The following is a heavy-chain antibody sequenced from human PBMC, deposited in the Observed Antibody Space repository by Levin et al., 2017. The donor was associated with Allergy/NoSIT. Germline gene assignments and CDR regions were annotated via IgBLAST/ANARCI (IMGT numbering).Heavy chain of an antibody. CDR2: IYSGGST. CDR1: GFTVSSNY. J-gene: IGHJ6*02. CDR3: ARDHLGPYYYGMDV. D-gene: IGHD7-27*01. Sequence: PGGSLRLSCAASGFTVSSNYMSWVRQAPGKGLEWVSVIYSGGSTYYADSVKGRFTISRDNSKNTLYLQMNSLRAEDTAVYYCARDHLGPYYYGMDVWGQGTTVTVSS. V-gene: IGHV3-53*01.